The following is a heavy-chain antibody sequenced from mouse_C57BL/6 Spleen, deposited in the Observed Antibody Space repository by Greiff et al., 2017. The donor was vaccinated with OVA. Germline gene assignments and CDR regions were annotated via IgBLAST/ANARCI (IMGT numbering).Heavy chain of an antibody. V-gene: IGHV1-53*01. D-gene: IGHD1-1*01. Sequence: VQLQQSGTELVKPGASVKLSCKASGYTFTSYWMHWVKQRPGQGLEWIGNINPSNGGTNYNEKFKSKATLTVDKSSSTAYMQLSSLTSEDSAVYYCARDYVAYYYAMDYWGQGTSVTVSS. J-gene: IGHJ4*01. CDR2: INPSNGGT. CDR3: ARDYVAYYYAMDY. CDR1: GYTFTSYW.